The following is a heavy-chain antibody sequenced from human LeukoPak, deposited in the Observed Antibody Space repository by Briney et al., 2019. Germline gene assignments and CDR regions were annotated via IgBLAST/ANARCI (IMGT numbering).Heavy chain of an antibody. V-gene: IGHV4-34*01. J-gene: IGHJ4*02. CDR3: ARGDIAAGGAPFDY. CDR2: INHGGRT. D-gene: IGHD6-13*01. Sequence: SETLSLTCAVYGESFGGYYWSWIRQPPGRGLEWMGEINHGGRTSYSASLKSRVTISVDTSKNQFSLKLNSVTAADTAVYYCARGDIAAGGAPFDYWGQGTLVTVSS. CDR1: GESFGGYY.